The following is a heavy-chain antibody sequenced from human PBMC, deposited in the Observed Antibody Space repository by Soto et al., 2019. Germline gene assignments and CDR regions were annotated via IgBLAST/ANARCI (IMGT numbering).Heavy chain of an antibody. Sequence: EVQLVESGGGLVQPGGSLRLSCAASGFTVSSNYMSWVHHAPENGLDRVSVIYSGGSTDYADSTKARFTIPSHHSKHTLYFKMNSLSAEDTAVYYCAAAAGSGRDVCGHGNTVTVSS. CDR1: GFTVSSNY. V-gene: IGHV3-53*04. CDR2: IYSGGST. J-gene: IGHJ6*02. CDR3: AAAAGSGRDV. D-gene: IGHD6-13*01.